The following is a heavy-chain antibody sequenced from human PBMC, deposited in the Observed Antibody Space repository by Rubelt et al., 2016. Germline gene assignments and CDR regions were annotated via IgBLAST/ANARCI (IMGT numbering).Heavy chain of an antibody. V-gene: IGHV1-46*01. CDR3: ARPPDVYGVDV. CDR1: GYTFINNY. J-gene: IGHJ6*02. CDR2: INPSGDTT. Sequence: QMQLVQSGAEVKKPGASVNVSCKASGYTFINNYMHWVRQAPGQGLEWIGIINPSGDTTNYAQKFQGRVTVTRDTSTSTVYMELKSLKSEDTAVYYCARPPDVYGVDVWGQGTTVTVSS.